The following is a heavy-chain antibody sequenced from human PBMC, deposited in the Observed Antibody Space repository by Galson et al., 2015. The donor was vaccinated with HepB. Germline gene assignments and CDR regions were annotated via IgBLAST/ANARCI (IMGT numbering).Heavy chain of an antibody. D-gene: IGHD5-12*01. V-gene: IGHV3-74*01. Sequence: SLRLSCAASGFTFTNYWMHWVRQAPGKGLVWVSLINVDETYTDYADSVKGRFTISRDNAKNTLYLQMNSLRAEDTAVYYCVRHGNSGSFWGQGTLVTVSS. J-gene: IGHJ4*02. CDR3: VRHGNSGSF. CDR1: GFTFTNYW. CDR2: INVDETYT.